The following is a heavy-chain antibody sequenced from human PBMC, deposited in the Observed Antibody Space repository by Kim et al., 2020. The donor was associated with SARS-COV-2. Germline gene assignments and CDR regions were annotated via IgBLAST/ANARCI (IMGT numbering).Heavy chain of an antibody. CDR3: AREGLRCNAFDI. J-gene: IGHJ3*02. D-gene: IGHD4-17*01. V-gene: IGHV4-31*02. Sequence: YNQSLKSRVTISVDTSKNQFSLKLGSVAAADTAVYYCAREGLRCNAFDIWGQGTMVTVSS.